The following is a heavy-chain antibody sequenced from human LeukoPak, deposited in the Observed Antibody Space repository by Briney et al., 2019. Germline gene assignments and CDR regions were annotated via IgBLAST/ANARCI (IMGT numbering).Heavy chain of an antibody. CDR2: INVNSGAT. CDR3: ARDFSWGVDY. Sequence: ASVKVSCKASGFTFTGHYMHWVRQAPGLGREWMGWINVNSGATNYARNFQDRVTLTRDTSISTVYMELSRLRIDDTAVYYCARDFSWGVDYWGQGTLVTVSS. V-gene: IGHV1-2*02. D-gene: IGHD3-10*01. J-gene: IGHJ4*02. CDR1: GFTFTGHY.